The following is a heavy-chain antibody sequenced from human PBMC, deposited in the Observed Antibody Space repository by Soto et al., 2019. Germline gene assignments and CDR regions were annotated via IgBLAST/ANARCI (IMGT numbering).Heavy chain of an antibody. J-gene: IGHJ6*02. V-gene: IGHV4-59*01. CDR2: IYYSGST. Sequence: PSETLSLTCTVSGGSISSYYWSWIRQPPGKGLEWIGYIYYSGSTSYNPSLKSRVTISVDTSKNQFSLKLSSVTAADTAVYYCARDFEHYDGSGGYYYGMDVWGQGTTVTVSS. CDR1: GGSISSYY. D-gene: IGHD3-10*01. CDR3: ARDFEHYDGSGGYYYGMDV.